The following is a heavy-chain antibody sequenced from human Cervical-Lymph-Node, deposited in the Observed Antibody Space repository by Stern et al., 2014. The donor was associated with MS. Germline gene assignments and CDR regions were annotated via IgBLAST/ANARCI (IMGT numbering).Heavy chain of an antibody. CDR3: ARATYAVPAATASYYSGMDV. D-gene: IGHD2-2*01. Sequence: EVQLVESGGGLVQPGGSLRLSCAASGFTFSTYWMHWVRQAQGKGLVWVSRISSDGGGTNSAASVKGRVNISRDNDKNTLYLQMNSLRAEDTAVYFCARATYAVPAATASYYSGMDVWGQGTTVTVPS. J-gene: IGHJ6*02. V-gene: IGHV3-74*01. CDR1: GFTFSTYW. CDR2: ISSDGGGT.